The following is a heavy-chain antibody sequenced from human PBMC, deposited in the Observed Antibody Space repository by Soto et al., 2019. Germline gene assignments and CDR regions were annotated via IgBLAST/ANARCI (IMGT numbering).Heavy chain of an antibody. CDR3: ARDKSDGYGSGSPYGMDV. V-gene: IGHV1-69*13. Sequence: SVKVSCKASGGTFSSYAISWVRQAPGQGLEWMGGIIPTFGTANYAQKFQGRVTITADESTSTAYMELSSLRSEDTAVYYCARDKSDGYGSGSPYGMDVWGQGTTVTVSS. CDR1: GGTFSSYA. J-gene: IGHJ6*02. D-gene: IGHD3-10*01. CDR2: IIPTFGTA.